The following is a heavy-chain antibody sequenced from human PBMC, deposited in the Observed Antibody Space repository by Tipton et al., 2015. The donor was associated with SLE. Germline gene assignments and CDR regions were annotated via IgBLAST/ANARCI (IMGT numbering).Heavy chain of an antibody. V-gene: IGHV3-74*03. D-gene: IGHD2-21*01. Sequence: SLRLSCAASGFTFSSHWMHWVRQAPGKGLVWVSRIIYDGSGATYADSLEGRFTISRDNAKNMVYLQMNGLRAEDTGIYYCARTIVGRPGACDLWGRGTMVTVSS. CDR3: ARTIVGRPGACDL. CDR2: IIYDGSGA. CDR1: GFTFSSHW. J-gene: IGHJ3*01.